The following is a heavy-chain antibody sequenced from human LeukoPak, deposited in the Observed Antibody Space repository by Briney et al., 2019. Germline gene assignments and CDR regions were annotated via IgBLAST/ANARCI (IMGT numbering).Heavy chain of an antibody. CDR2: IYFSGGT. Sequence: SETLSLTCTVSGDSISSSNCYWGWIRQPPGKGLEWLGSIYFSGGTYYNASLKSRVTISVDTSKNQFSLKLSSVTAADTAVYYCARLGWLYGSGSMNWFDPWGQGTLVTVSS. J-gene: IGHJ5*02. V-gene: IGHV4-39*01. CDR3: ARLGWLYGSGSMNWFDP. CDR1: GDSISSSNCY. D-gene: IGHD3-10*01.